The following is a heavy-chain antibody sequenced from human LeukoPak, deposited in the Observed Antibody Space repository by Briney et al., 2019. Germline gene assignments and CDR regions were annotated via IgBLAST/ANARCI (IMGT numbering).Heavy chain of an antibody. J-gene: IGHJ5*02. CDR1: GYTFTSYY. CDR2: INPSGGST. CDR3: ARRAQLVAGFDP. D-gene: IGHD6-13*01. Sequence: ASVKVSCKASGYTFTSYYMHWVRQAPGQGLEWMGIINPSGGSTSYAQKFQGRVTMTRDTSTGTVYMELSSLRSEVTAVYCCARRAQLVAGFDPWGQGTLVTVPS. V-gene: IGHV1-46*01.